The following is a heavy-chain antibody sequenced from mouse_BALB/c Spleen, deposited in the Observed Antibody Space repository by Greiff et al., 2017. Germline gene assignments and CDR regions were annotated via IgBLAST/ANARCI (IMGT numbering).Heavy chain of an antibody. Sequence: VKLQESGPGLVAPSQSLSITCTVSGFSLTSYGVHWVRQPPGKGLEWLGVIWAGGSTNYNSALMSRLSISKDNSKSQVFLKMNSLQTDDTAMYYCARDIRSSFAYWGQGTLVTVSA. V-gene: IGHV2-9*02. CDR3: ARDIRSSFAY. CDR2: IWAGGST. CDR1: GFSLTSYG. J-gene: IGHJ3*01. D-gene: IGHD1-1*01.